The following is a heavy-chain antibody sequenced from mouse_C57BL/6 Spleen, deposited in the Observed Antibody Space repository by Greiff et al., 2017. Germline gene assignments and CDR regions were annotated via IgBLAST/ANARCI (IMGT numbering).Heavy chain of an antibody. CDR1: GFTFSSYG. V-gene: IGHV5-6*01. J-gene: IGHJ4*01. CDR2: ISSGGSYT. Sequence: EVQRVESGGDLVKPGGSLKLSCAASGFTFSSYGMSWVRQTPDKRLEWVATISSGGSYTYYPDSVKGRFTISRNNAKNTLYLQMSSLKSEDTAMYYCARHVDDYNARDYWGQGTSVTVSS. CDR3: ARHVDDYNARDY.